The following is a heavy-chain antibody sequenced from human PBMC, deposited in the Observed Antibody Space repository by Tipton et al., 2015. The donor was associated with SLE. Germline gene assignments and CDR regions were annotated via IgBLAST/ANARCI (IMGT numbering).Heavy chain of an antibody. Sequence: TLSLTCTVSGGSVSSGSYYWSWIRQPPGKGLEWIGYIYYSGSTNYNPSLKSRVTISVDTSKNQFSLKLSSVTAADTAVYYCARVPDYYDSSGCFDYWGQGTLVTVSS. CDR2: IYYSGST. CDR1: GGSVSSGSYY. CDR3: ARVPDYYDSSGCFDY. V-gene: IGHV4-61*01. D-gene: IGHD3-22*01. J-gene: IGHJ4*02.